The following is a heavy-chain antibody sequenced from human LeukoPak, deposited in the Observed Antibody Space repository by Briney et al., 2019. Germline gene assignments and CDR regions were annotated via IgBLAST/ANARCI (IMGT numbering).Heavy chain of an antibody. CDR1: GFDFSSYG. V-gene: IGHV3-33*08. J-gene: IGHJ3*02. CDR2: IWYDGSNK. CDR3: ARARPDGSGGSWPDAFDI. Sequence: GGSLRLSCAASGFDFSSYGMHWVRQAPGKGLEWVAVIWYDGSNKYYADSVKGRFTISRDNSENTLYLQMNSLRAEDTAVYYCARARPDGSGGSWPDAFDIWGQGTMVTVSS. D-gene: IGHD2-15*01.